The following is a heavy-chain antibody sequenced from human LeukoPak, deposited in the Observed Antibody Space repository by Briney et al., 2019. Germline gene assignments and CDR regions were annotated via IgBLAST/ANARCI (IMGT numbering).Heavy chain of an antibody. J-gene: IGHJ4*02. D-gene: IGHD2-2*01. CDR1: GFTFSSYA. CDR3: AKAYIVVVPAAIYDY. Sequence: GGSLRLSCAASGFTFSSYAMSWVRQAPGKGLEWVSAISGSGGSTYYADSVKGRFTISKDNSKNTLYLQMNSLRAEDTAVYYCAKAYIVVVPAAIYDYWGQGTLVTVSS. CDR2: ISGSGGST. V-gene: IGHV3-23*01.